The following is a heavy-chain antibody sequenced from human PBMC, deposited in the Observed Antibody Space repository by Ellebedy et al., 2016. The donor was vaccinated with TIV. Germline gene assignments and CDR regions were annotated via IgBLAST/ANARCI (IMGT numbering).Heavy chain of an antibody. J-gene: IGHJ4*02. D-gene: IGHD5-24*01. V-gene: IGHV3-49*03. CDR2: IRSKAIGGST. Sequence: GESLKISCTASGFTFGDYAMTWFRQAPGKGLEWVGFIRSKAIGGSTEYAASVKGRFTVSRDDSKSIAYLQMNSLKTDDTAVYYCARGRLEMFTTFDYWGQGTLVTVSS. CDR3: ARGRLEMFTTFDY. CDR1: GFTFGDYA.